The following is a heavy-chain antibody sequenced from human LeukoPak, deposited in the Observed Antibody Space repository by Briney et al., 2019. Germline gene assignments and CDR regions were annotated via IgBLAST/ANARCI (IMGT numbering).Heavy chain of an antibody. CDR3: AREENNIPIDP. V-gene: IGHV3-11*01. CDR2: ISSGGSTI. J-gene: IGHJ5*02. CDR1: GFTFSDYY. D-gene: IGHD2/OR15-2a*01. Sequence: PGGSLRLPCAASGFTFSDYYMSWIRQAPGKGLEWVSYISSGGSTIYYADSVKGRSTISRDNAKNSLYLQMNSLRAEDTAVYYCAREENNIPIDPWGQGTLVTVSS.